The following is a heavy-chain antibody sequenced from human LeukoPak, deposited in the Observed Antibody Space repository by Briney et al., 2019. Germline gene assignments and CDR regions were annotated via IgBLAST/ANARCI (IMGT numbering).Heavy chain of an antibody. D-gene: IGHD4-17*01. Sequence: PSETLSLTCTVSGGSISSYYWSWIRQPPGKGLEWIGYIFNSRSTNYNPSLKSRVTISVDTSKNQFSLKLSSVTAADTALYYCARGTDYGDYIWLDPWGQGTLVTVSS. CDR3: ARGTDYGDYIWLDP. CDR2: IFNSRST. V-gene: IGHV4-59*01. CDR1: GGSISSYY. J-gene: IGHJ5*02.